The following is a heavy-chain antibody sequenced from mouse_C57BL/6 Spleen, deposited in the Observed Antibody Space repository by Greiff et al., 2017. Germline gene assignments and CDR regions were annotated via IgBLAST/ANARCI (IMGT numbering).Heavy chain of an antibody. CDR3: ARDGPYDYDVEFAY. CDR2: INPSNGGT. V-gene: IGHV1-53*01. Sequence: QVQLQQPGTELVKPGASVKLSCKASGYTFTSYWMHWVKQRPGQGLEWIGNINPSNGGTNYNEKFKSKATLTVDKSSSTAYMQLSSLTSEYSAVYYCARDGPYDYDVEFAYWGQGTLVTVSA. CDR1: GYTFTSYW. D-gene: IGHD2-4*01. J-gene: IGHJ3*01.